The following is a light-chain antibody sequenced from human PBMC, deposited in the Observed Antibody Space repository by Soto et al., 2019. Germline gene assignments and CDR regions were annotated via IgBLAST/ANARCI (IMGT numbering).Light chain of an antibody. Sequence: QSVLTQPPSVSGAPGQRVTISCTGSSSSIGAGYDVHWYQQLPGTAPKLLIYGNSNRPSGVPDRLSGSKSGTSASLAITGLQAEDEADYYCQSSDSSLNVFGTGTKVTVL. CDR2: GNS. CDR1: SSSIGAGYD. V-gene: IGLV1-40*01. J-gene: IGLJ1*01. CDR3: QSSDSSLNV.